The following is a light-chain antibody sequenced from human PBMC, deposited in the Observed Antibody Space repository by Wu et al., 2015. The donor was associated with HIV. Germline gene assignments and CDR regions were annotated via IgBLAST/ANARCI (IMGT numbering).Light chain of an antibody. CDR2: SAS. V-gene: IGKV1-27*01. J-gene: IGKJ5*01. CDR1: QDISNY. CDR3: QSILSYCPVGR. Sequence: DIQMTQSPSSLSASVGDRISITCRASQDISNYLAWFQQKPGKVPRLLIYSASTLQSGVPSRFSGSGSGTDFTLTISSLQPEDVATYYCQSILSYCPVGRFGQGTR.